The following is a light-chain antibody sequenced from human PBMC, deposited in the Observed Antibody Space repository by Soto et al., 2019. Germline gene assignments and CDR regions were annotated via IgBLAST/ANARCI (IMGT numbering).Light chain of an antibody. Sequence: DVVMTQSPLSLPVTLGQPASISCRSSQSLVYSDGNTYLSWFQQRPGQSPRRLIYWASNRDSGVPDRFSGSGSGTDFTLRISRVEAEDVAVYYCLQGSHWPWTFGQGTKVEIK. J-gene: IGKJ1*01. V-gene: IGKV2-30*01. CDR3: LQGSHWPWT. CDR1: QSLVYSDGNTY. CDR2: WAS.